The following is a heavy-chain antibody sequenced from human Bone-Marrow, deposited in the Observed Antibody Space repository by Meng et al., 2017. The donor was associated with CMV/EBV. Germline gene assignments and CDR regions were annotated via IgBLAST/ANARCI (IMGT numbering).Heavy chain of an antibody. CDR1: GYTFTSYY. CDR3: ATTTHNTFWSGYWGDAFDI. CDR2: INPSGGST. D-gene: IGHD3-3*01. Sequence: ASVKVSCKASGYTFTSYYMHWVRQAPGQGLEWMGIINPSGGSTSYAQKFQGRVTITTDESTSTAYMELSSLRSEDTAVYYCATTTHNTFWSGYWGDAFDIWGQGTMVTVSS. V-gene: IGHV1-46*01. J-gene: IGHJ3*02.